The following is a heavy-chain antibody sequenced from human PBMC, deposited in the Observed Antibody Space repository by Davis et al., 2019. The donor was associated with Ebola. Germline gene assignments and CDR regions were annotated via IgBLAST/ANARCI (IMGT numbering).Heavy chain of an antibody. J-gene: IGHJ4*02. Sequence: ASVKVSCKASGYTFTSYGITWVRQAPGQGLEWMGWISAYLGNTNYAQKLQGRVTMTTDTSTSTAYMELGSLRSEDTAVYYCARAGDTMVRGVIIGYYFDYWGQGTLVTVSS. D-gene: IGHD3-10*01. CDR3: ARAGDTMVRGVIIGYYFDY. CDR1: GYTFTSYG. CDR2: ISAYLGNT. V-gene: IGHV1-18*01.